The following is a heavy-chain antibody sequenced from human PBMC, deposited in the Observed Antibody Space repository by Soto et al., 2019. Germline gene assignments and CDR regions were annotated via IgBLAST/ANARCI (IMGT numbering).Heavy chain of an antibody. D-gene: IGHD4-4*01. CDR1: GFTFSSYA. CDR2: ISGSGGST. Sequence: GGSLRLSCAASGFTFSSYAMSWVRQAPGKGLEWVSAISGSGGSTYYADSVKGRFTISRDNSKNTLYLQMNSLRAEDTAVYYCAKEGTYSNYGEYYYGMDVWGQGTTVTVSS. J-gene: IGHJ6*02. V-gene: IGHV3-23*01. CDR3: AKEGTYSNYGEYYYGMDV.